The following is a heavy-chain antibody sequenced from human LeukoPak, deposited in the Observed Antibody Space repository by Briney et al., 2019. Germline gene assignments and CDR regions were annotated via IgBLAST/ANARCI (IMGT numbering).Heavy chain of an antibody. Sequence: GESPKISCQGSGYSFTNYWIGWVRQMPGKGLEWVGIIYPGDSDTRYSQSFQGQVTISADKSISTAYLQWSSLKASDTAMYYCARQYSGYDYYFDYWGQGTLVTVSS. CDR3: ARQYSGYDYYFDY. V-gene: IGHV5-51*01. J-gene: IGHJ4*02. D-gene: IGHD5-12*01. CDR2: IYPGDSDT. CDR1: GYSFTNYW.